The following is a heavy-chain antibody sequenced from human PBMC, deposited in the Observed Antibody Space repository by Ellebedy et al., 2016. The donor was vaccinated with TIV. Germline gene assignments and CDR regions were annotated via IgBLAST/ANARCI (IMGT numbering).Heavy chain of an antibody. V-gene: IGHV3-23*01. J-gene: IGHJ4*02. Sequence: SXKASGFTFSSYAMSWVRQAPGKGLEWVSAISGSGGSTYYADSVKGRFTISRDNSKNTLYLQMNSLRAEDTAVYYCAKRGDGRSWSNFDYWGQGTLVTVSS. CDR2: ISGSGGST. CDR3: AKRGDGRSWSNFDY. D-gene: IGHD6-13*01. CDR1: GFTFSSYA.